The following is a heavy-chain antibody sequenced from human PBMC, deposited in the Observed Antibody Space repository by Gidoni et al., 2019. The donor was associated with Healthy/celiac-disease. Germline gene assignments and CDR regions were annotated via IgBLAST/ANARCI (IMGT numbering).Heavy chain of an antibody. CDR3: ASGTNTVVTLNY. J-gene: IGHJ4*02. V-gene: IGHV4-31*03. CDR1: GGSISSGGYY. D-gene: IGHD2-8*01. Sequence: VQLQESGPGLVKRSQTLSLTCTVSGGSISSGGYYWSWIRQHPGKGLEWIGYIYYSGSTYYNPSLKSRVTISVDTSKNQFSLKLSSVTAADTAVYYCASGTNTVVTLNYWGQGTLVTVSS. CDR2: IYYSGST.